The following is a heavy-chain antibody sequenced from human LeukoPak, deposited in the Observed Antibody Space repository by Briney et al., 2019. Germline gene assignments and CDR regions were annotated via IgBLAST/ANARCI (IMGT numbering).Heavy chain of an antibody. CDR3: ARHLSGSYAFDY. CDR2: IYYSGST. V-gene: IGHV4-59*08. Sequence: SETLSLTCTVSGGSISSYYWSWIRQPPGKGLEWIGYIYYSGSTNYNPSLKSRVTISVDTSKNQFSLKLSSVTAADTAVYYCARHLSGSYAFDYWGQGTLVTVSS. CDR1: GGSISSYY. D-gene: IGHD1-26*01. J-gene: IGHJ4*02.